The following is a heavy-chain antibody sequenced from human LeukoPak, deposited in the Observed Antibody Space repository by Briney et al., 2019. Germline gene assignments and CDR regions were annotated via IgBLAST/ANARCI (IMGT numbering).Heavy chain of an antibody. J-gene: IGHJ6*02. V-gene: IGHV3-30*18. CDR2: ISYDGSNK. CDR1: GFTFSSYG. D-gene: IGHD3-9*01. Sequence: PGGSLRLSCAASGFTFSSYGMHWVRQAPGKGLEWVAVISYDGSNKYYADSVKGRFTISRDNSKNTLYLQMNSLRAEDTAVYYCAKGLRYFDWLSPLRVWGQGTTVTVSS. CDR3: AKGLRYFDWLSPLRV.